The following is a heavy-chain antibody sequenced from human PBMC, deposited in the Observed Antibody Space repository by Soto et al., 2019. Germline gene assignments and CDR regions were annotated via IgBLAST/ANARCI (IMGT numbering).Heavy chain of an antibody. Sequence: SETLSLTCAVSGGSISSGGYSWSWIRQPPGKGLEWIGYIYHSGSTYYNPSLKSRVTISVDRSKNQFSLKLSSVTAADTAVYYCARGDNYGDYVDYWGQGTLVTVSS. CDR3: ARGDNYGDYVDY. D-gene: IGHD4-17*01. J-gene: IGHJ4*02. V-gene: IGHV4-30-2*01. CDR1: GGSISSGGYS. CDR2: IYHSGST.